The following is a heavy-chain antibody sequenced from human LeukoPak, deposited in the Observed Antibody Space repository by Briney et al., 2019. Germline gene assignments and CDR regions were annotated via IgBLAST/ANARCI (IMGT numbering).Heavy chain of an antibody. CDR2: IYYSGST. CDR1: GGSISSYY. CDR3: ARVGDGSYYYGMDV. Sequence: SETLSLTCTVSGGSISSYYLSWIRQPPGKGLEWIGYIYYSGSTNYNPSLKSRVTISVDTSKNQFSLKLSSVTAADTAVYYCARVGDGSYYYGMDVWGQGTTVTVSS. D-gene: IGHD5-24*01. V-gene: IGHV4-59*01. J-gene: IGHJ6*02.